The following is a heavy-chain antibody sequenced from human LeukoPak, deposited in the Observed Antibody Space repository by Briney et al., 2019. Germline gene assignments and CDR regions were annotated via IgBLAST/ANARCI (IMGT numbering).Heavy chain of an antibody. CDR3: ARGPLTHNWKGGAFDI. Sequence: PSETLSLTCAVYGGSFSGYYWSWIRRPPGKGLEWIGEINHSGSTNYNPSLKSRVTISVDTSKNQFSLKLSSVTAADTAVYYCARGPLTHNWKGGAFDIWGQGTMVTVSS. V-gene: IGHV4-34*01. J-gene: IGHJ3*02. CDR1: GGSFSGYY. CDR2: INHSGST. D-gene: IGHD1-1*01.